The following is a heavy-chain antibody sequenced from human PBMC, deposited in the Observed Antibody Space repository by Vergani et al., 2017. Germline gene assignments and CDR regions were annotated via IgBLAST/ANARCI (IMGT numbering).Heavy chain of an antibody. Sequence: QVQLVQSGAEVKKPGSSVKVSCKASGGTFSSYAISWVRQAPGQGLEWMGRIIPIFGTANYAQKFQGRVTITADKSTSTAYMELSSLRSEDTAVYYCARDXIVVVPAATGLGSGYFQHWGQGTLVTVSS. D-gene: IGHD2-2*01. J-gene: IGHJ1*01. CDR3: ARDXIVVVPAATGLGSGYFQH. CDR2: IIPIFGTA. V-gene: IGHV1-69*14. CDR1: GGTFSSYA.